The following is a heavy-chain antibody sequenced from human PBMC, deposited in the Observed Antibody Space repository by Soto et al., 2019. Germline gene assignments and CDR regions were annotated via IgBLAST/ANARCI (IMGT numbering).Heavy chain of an antibody. D-gene: IGHD2-15*01. CDR3: ARSELDCSGGSCYFHFDY. Sequence: GESLKISCKGSGYSFTSYWISWVRQMPGKGLEWMGRIDPSDSYTNYSPSFQGHVTISADKSISTAYLQWSSLKASDTAMYYYARSELDCSGGSCYFHFDYWGQGTMVTVSS. CDR1: GYSFTSYW. V-gene: IGHV5-10-1*01. CDR2: IDPSDSYT. J-gene: IGHJ4*02.